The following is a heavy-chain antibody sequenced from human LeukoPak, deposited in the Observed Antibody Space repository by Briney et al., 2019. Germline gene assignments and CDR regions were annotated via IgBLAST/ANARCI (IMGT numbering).Heavy chain of an antibody. CDR1: GFSFSTYA. J-gene: IGHJ6*03. CDR3: AKDLYYYYMDV. V-gene: IGHV3-30*02. Sequence: GGSLRLSCAASGFSFSTYAMHWVRQAPGKGLEWVAFMRYDGSNEYYADSVKGRFTISRDNFKNTLYLQMNRLRAEDTAVYYCAKDLYYYYMDVWGKGTTVTVSS. CDR2: MRYDGSNE.